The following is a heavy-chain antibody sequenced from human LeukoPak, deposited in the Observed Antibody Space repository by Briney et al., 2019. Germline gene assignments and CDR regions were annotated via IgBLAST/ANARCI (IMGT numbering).Heavy chain of an antibody. V-gene: IGHV4-34*01. CDR2: INHSGST. CDR3: ARGYCSSTSCYNFFDY. J-gene: IGHJ4*02. CDR1: GGSFSGYY. Sequence: SETLSLTCAVYGGSFSGYYWSWIRQPPGKGLEWIGEINHSGSTNYNPSLKSRVTISVGTSKNQFSLKLSSVTAADTAVYYCARGYCSSTSCYNFFDYWGQGTLVTVSS. D-gene: IGHD2-2*02.